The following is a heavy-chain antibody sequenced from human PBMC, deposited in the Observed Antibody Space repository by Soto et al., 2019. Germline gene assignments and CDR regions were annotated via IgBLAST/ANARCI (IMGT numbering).Heavy chain of an antibody. J-gene: IGHJ4*02. V-gene: IGHV3-48*01. Sequence: EVPLVESGGGLVQPGGSLRLSCAASGFTFSSYSMNWVRQAPGKGLEWVSYISSSSSTIYYADSVKGRFTISRDNAKNTLYLQMNSLRAEDTAVYYCARENLLWFGEFKDFDYWGQGTLVTVSS. CDR2: ISSSSSTI. CDR1: GFTFSSYS. CDR3: ARENLLWFGEFKDFDY. D-gene: IGHD3-10*01.